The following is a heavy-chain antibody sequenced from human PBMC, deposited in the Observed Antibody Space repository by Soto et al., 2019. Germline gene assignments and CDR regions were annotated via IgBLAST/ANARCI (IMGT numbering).Heavy chain of an antibody. V-gene: IGHV1-46*01. Sequence: ASVKVSCKASGYTFTSYYMHWVRQAPGQGLEWMGIINPSGGSTSYAQKFQGRVTMTRDTSTSTVYMELSSLRSEDTAVYYCARDRYYYDSSGSRGYYYGMDVWGQGTTVTVS. CDR2: INPSGGST. D-gene: IGHD3-22*01. CDR1: GYTFTSYY. J-gene: IGHJ6*02. CDR3: ARDRYYYDSSGSRGYYYGMDV.